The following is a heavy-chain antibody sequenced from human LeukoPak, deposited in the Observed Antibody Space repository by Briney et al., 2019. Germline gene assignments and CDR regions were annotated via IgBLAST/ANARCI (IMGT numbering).Heavy chain of an antibody. Sequence: PSETLSLTCAVYGGSFSGYYWSWIRQPPGKGLEWIGEINHSGSTNYNPSLKSRVTISVDTSKKQFYLKLRSVTAADTAVYCCAREAKYGSGSYVDYWGQGTLVTVSS. J-gene: IGHJ4*02. D-gene: IGHD3-10*01. V-gene: IGHV4-34*01. CDR2: INHSGST. CDR1: GGSFSGYY. CDR3: AREAKYGSGSYVDY.